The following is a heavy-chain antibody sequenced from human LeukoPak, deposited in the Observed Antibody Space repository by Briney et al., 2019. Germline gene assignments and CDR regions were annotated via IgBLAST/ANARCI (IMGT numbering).Heavy chain of an antibody. D-gene: IGHD3-10*01. CDR3: TRSSVRRGWFDP. CDR2: INTNTGNP. V-gene: IGHV7-4-1*02. J-gene: IGHJ5*02. Sequence: RRASVKVSCKASGYTFTSYTMNWVRQAPGQGLEWMGWINTNTGNPTYAQGFTGRFVFSLDTPVSTAFLQISSLKAEDTAKYYCTRSSVRRGWFDPWGQGTLVTVSS. CDR1: GYTFTSYT.